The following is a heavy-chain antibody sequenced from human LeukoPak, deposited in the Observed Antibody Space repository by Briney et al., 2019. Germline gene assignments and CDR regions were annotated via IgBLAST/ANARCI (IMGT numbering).Heavy chain of an antibody. CDR2: IYNSGSP. Sequence: SETLSLTCTVSGGSLNSYYWNWIRQPPGKGLELIGYIYNSGSPTYNPSLKSRVTISVDTSKNQFSLQLRSVTAADTAVYYCAGDVMSTALDAFDVWGQGTMVTVSS. CDR3: AGDVMSTALDAFDV. J-gene: IGHJ3*01. V-gene: IGHV4-59*01. CDR1: GGSLNSYY. D-gene: IGHD1-1*01.